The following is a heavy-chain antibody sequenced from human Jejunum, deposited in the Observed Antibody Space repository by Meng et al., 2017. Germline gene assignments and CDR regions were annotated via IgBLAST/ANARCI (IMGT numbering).Heavy chain of an antibody. J-gene: IGHJ4*02. V-gene: IGHV4-4*02. CDR1: GDSITSSNW. Sequence: QVQPHESGPGLVKPSGTQSPTCAVSGDSITSSNWWSWVRQPPGKGLEWIGEIFHTGSTNYNPSLRSRLTISVDKSKNQFSLKLSSVTAADTAVYYCARALGTYGTFFDYWGQGTLVTVSS. CDR2: IFHTGST. D-gene: IGHD2-8*01. CDR3: ARALGTYGTFFDY.